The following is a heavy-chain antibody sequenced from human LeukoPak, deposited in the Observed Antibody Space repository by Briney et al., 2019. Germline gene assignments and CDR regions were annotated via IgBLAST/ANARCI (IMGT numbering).Heavy chain of an antibody. D-gene: IGHD6-13*01. CDR1: GYTFTSNY. V-gene: IGHV1-46*01. J-gene: IGHJ4*02. CDR2: IYPRDGST. CDR3: ANYSGSSRWFDY. Sequence: GASVKVSCKASGYTFTSNYIHWVRQAPGQGLEWMGMIYPRDGSTSYAQKFQGRVTVTRDTSTSTVHMELSGLRSEDTAVYYCANYSGSSRWFDYWGQGTLVTVSS.